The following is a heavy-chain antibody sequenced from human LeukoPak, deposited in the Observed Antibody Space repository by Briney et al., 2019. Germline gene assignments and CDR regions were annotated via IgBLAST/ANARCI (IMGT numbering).Heavy chain of an antibody. V-gene: IGHV4-39*01. D-gene: IGHD1-26*01. Sequence: SETLSLTCIVSGDITHYWGWIRQPPGKGLECIGSIYFSGSAYYNPSLRSRVTISLNTSKKQLSLKLDSVTAADTAIYYCARHNGGGVGSYVAPGPPDYFDYWGQGTLVTVSS. CDR2: IYFSGSA. J-gene: IGHJ4*02. CDR3: ARHNGGGVGSYVAPGPPDYFDY. CDR1: GDITHY.